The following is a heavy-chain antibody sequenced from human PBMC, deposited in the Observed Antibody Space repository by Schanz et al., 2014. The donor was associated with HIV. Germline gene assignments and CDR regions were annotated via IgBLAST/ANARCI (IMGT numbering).Heavy chain of an antibody. CDR2: IWYDGSQK. CDR1: GFSFSSYG. CDR3: AKGSSLWSFYYGMDV. Sequence: QVQLVESGGGVVQPGRSLRLSCAASGFSFSSYGIHWVRQGPGKGLEWVALIWYDGSQKYYADSVKGRFTISRDNSKNTLYLQMNSLRAEDTAVYYCAKGSSLWSFYYGMDVWGQGTTVTVSS. V-gene: IGHV3-33*06. J-gene: IGHJ6*02. D-gene: IGHD3-10*01.